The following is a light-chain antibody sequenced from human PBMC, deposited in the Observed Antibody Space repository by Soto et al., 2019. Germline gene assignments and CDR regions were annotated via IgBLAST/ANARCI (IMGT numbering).Light chain of an antibody. Sequence: QSALTQPASVSGSPGQSITISCTGTSSDVGSYNLVSWYQQHPGKAPKHMIYEGSKRPSGVSNRFSGSKSGNTASLTISGLQAEDEADYYCCSYAGSVVFGGGIKLTVL. J-gene: IGLJ2*01. CDR3: CSYAGSVV. V-gene: IGLV2-23*01. CDR2: EGS. CDR1: SSDVGSYNL.